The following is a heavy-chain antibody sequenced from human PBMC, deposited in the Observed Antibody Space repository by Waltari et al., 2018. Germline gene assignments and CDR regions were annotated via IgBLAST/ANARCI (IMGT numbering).Heavy chain of an antibody. CDR3: ARGGGGDWEWFDP. D-gene: IGHD2-21*02. J-gene: IGHJ5*02. Sequence: QVQLQESGPSLLKPSETLSLICTVSGGSISGFYWSWGRQPPGKGLDWIGYIYYTGSTTSNPPLKMRGTKSVEASKNQFSLKLSSVTAADTAFYYCARGGGGDWEWFDPWGQGTLVTVSS. CDR2: IYYTGST. V-gene: IGHV4-59*01. CDR1: GGSISGFY.